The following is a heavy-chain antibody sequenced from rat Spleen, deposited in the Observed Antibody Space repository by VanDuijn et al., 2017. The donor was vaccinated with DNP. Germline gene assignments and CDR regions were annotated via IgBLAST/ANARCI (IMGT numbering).Heavy chain of an antibody. CDR1: GYTYTSHY. V-gene: IGHV1-43*01. Sequence: QVQLQQSGAELAKPGSSVKISCKASGYTYTSHYIGWIKQTTGQGLQYIGYINTGSGGTHYSEKFKGKATLTVDKSSSTVFMQLSSLTPDDSAVYYCARRRLPYWYFDFWGPGTMVTVSS. CDR3: ARRRLPYWYFDF. CDR2: INTGSGGT. D-gene: IGHD1-4*01. J-gene: IGHJ1*01.